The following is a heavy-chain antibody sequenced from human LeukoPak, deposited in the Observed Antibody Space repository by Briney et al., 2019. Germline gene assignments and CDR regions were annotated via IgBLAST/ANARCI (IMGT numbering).Heavy chain of an antibody. J-gene: IGHJ4*02. Sequence: PGRSLRLSCAASGFRLSSYAMHWVRQAPGKGLEWVAVISYDGSNEYCADSVKGRFTISRDNSKNTLFLQMNSLRAEDTAVYYGARGVGYTSGWYLIAFDYWGQGTLVSVSS. CDR2: ISYDGSNE. CDR3: ARGVGYTSGWYLIAFDY. D-gene: IGHD6-19*01. CDR1: GFRLSSYA. V-gene: IGHV3-30*04.